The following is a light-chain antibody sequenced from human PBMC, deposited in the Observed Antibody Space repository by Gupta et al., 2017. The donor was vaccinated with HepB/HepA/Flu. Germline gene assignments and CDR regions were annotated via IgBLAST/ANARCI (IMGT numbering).Light chain of an antibody. CDR1: SSDVGGYNY. Sequence: QSALPQPASVSGSPGQSITISCTATSSDVGGYNYVSWYQQHPGKAPKLMIYDVSNRPSGVSNRFSGSKSGNTASLTISGLQAEDEADYYCSSYTSSSTLYVFGTGTKVTVL. CDR2: DVS. J-gene: IGLJ1*01. V-gene: IGLV2-14*01. CDR3: SSYTSSSTLYV.